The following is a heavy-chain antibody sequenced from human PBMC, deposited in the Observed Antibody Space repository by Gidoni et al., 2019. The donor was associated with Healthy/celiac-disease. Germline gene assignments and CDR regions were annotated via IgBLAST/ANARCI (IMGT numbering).Heavy chain of an antibody. Sequence: QVQLVASGGGLVKPGGSLRLSSAASAFTFSDYYMSWIRQAPGTGLEWVSYISSSGSTIYYADSVKGRFTISRDNAKNSLYLQMNSLRAEDTAVYYCARDRGPLWFGELSSPDYWGQGTLVTVSS. CDR1: AFTFSDYY. CDR3: ARDRGPLWFGELSSPDY. CDR2: ISSSGSTI. D-gene: IGHD3-10*01. J-gene: IGHJ4*02. V-gene: IGHV3-11*01.